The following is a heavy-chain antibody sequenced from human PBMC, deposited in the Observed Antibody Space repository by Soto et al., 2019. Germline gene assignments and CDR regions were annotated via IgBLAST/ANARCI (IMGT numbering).Heavy chain of an antibody. Sequence: SETLSPTCTVSGASINSGGYYWSWIRQLPGKGLEWIGEIYFSGSTYYNPSLESRITISQDTSQNQFSLNLNSVTAADTAVYSCETGKEWEVLIAPWGQGILVTVSS. J-gene: IGHJ5*02. CDR1: GASINSGGYY. CDR3: ETGKEWEVLIAP. V-gene: IGHV4-31*03. D-gene: IGHD1-26*01. CDR2: IYFSGST.